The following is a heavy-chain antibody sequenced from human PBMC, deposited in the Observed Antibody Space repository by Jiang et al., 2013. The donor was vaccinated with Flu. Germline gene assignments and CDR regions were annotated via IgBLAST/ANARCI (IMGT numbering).Heavy chain of an antibody. D-gene: IGHD1-1*01. CDR1: SSNSAA. V-gene: IGHV6-1*01. J-gene: IGHJ4*02. CDR2: TYYRSKWYN. CDR3: ARETNPGNWNPGFDY. Sequence: SSNSAAWNWIRQSPSRGLEWLGRTYYRSKWYNDCAVSVKSRITINPDTSKNQFSLQLNSVTPEDTAVYYCARETNPGNWNPGFDYWGQGTLVTVSS.